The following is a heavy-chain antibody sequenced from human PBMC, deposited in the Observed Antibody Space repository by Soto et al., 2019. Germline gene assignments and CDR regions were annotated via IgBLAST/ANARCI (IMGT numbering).Heavy chain of an antibody. D-gene: IGHD6-19*01. Sequence: SETLSLTCTVSGGSIIIGGYYWSWIRQHPGKGLEWIGYIYYSGSTYYNPSLKSRVTISVDTSKNQFSLKLSSVTAADTAVYYCAREINSSGFDPWGQGNLVTVSS. CDR2: IYYSGST. V-gene: IGHV4-31*03. CDR1: GGSIIIGGYY. CDR3: AREINSSGFDP. J-gene: IGHJ5*02.